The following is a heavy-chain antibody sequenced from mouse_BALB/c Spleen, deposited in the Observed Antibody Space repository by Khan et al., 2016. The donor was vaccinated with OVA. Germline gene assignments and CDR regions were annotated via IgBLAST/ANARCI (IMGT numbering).Heavy chain of an antibody. D-gene: IGHD3-1*01. CDR3: ARGGSSGPAWFTY. CDR1: GYSITNGYF. CDR2: IRYDGNT. J-gene: IGHJ3*01. V-gene: IGHV3-6*02. Sequence: QLQESGPGLVKPSQSLSLTCSVTGYSITNGYFWNWIRQFPGNNLEWMGYIRYDGNTNYNPSLKNRISITRDTSKNQFFLNLNSVTPEDTATYYCARGGSSGPAWFTYWGQGTLVPVPA.